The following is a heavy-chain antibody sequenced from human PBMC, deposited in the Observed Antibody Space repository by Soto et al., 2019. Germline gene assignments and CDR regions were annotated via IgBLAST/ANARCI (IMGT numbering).Heavy chain of an antibody. CDR2: IYYNGNT. J-gene: IGHJ4*02. CDR3: ARHGPLTNNWNQLNC. Sequence: QLQLQESGPGLVKPSGTLSLTCTVSGGSISSSPYYWAWLRQPPGKGLQWIGNIYYNGNTFYNPSLKSRVTISIDPFKSQFSLGLSSVTASDTAVYYCARHGPLTNNWNQLNCWGQGTLVTVSS. D-gene: IGHD1-1*01. CDR1: GGSISSSPYY. V-gene: IGHV4-39*01.